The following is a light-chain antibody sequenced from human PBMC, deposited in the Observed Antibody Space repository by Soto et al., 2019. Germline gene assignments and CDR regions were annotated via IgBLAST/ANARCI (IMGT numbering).Light chain of an antibody. CDR1: QSITRN. CDR3: QQYGSSSWT. CDR2: GAS. V-gene: IGKV3-20*01. J-gene: IGKJ1*01. Sequence: IVMTQSPGTLSFSPWEAATLSCSASQSITRNLAWYQQSPGQDPRILINGASSRATGMPDRFSGSGSGTDFSLPISRLEPEDFAVYYCQQYGSSSWTFGQGTKVDIK.